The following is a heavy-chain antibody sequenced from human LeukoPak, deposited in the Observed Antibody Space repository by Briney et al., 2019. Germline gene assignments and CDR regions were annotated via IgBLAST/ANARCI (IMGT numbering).Heavy chain of an antibody. CDR2: IYYSGST. D-gene: IGHD1-1*01. CDR3: ATSTTGDYFDY. CDR1: GGSISSSSYY. V-gene: IGHV4-39*01. J-gene: IGHJ4*02. Sequence: SSETLSLTCTVSGGSISSSSYYWAWIRQPPGKGLEWIGSIYYSGSTHYNPSLKSRVTISVDTSKNQFSLKLSSVTAADTAVYYCATSTTGDYFDYWGQGTLVTVSS.